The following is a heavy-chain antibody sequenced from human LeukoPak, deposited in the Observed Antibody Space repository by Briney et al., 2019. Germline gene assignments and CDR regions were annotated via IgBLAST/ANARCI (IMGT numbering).Heavy chain of an antibody. CDR1: GDSVSSNSAA. V-gene: IGHV6-1*01. CDR3: ARDEYSYGYGGYYYGMDV. D-gene: IGHD5-18*01. CDR2: TYYRSKWYN. J-gene: IGHJ6*04. Sequence: SQTLSLTCAISGDSVSSNSAAWNWIRQSPSRGLEWLGRTYYRSKWYNDYAVSVKSRITINPDTSKNQFSLQLNSVTPEDTAVYYCARDEYSYGYGGYYYGMDVWGEGTTVTVSS.